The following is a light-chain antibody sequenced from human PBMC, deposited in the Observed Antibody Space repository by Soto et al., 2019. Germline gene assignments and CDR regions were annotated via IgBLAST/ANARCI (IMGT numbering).Light chain of an antibody. CDR2: WAS. CDR3: QQYYSPPWT. V-gene: IGKV4-1*01. CDR1: QSVLYSVNNKNY. J-gene: IGKJ1*01. Sequence: DIVMTQSPDSLAVSLGERATINCRSSQSVLYSVNNKNYLVWYQQKPGQPPKLLISWASTRESGVPDRFSGSGSGTDFTLTISSLQAEDVAVYYCQQYYSPPWTFGQGTKVEIK.